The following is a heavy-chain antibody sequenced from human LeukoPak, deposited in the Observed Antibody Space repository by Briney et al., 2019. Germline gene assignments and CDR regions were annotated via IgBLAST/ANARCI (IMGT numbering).Heavy chain of an antibody. V-gene: IGHV1-2*02. Sequence: GASVKVSCKASGYTFTGYYMHWVRQAPGQGLEWMGWINPNSGGTNYAQKFQGRVTMTRDTSISTAYMELSRLRSDDTAVYYCATIGCSGGSCPFDYWGQGTLVTVSS. CDR2: INPNSGGT. CDR1: GYTFTGYY. D-gene: IGHD2-15*01. CDR3: ATIGCSGGSCPFDY. J-gene: IGHJ4*02.